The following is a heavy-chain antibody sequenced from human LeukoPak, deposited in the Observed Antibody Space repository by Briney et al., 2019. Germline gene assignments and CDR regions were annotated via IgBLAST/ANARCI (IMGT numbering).Heavy chain of an antibody. CDR2: INPNSGGT. V-gene: IGHV1-2*02. CDR1: GYTFTGYY. CDR3: ARDRSSSSDLGDYYYYMDV. Sequence: ASVKVSCKASGYTFTGYYMHWVRQAPGQGLEWMGWINPNSGGTNYAQKFQGRVTMTRDTSISTAYMELSRLRSDDTAVYYCARDRSSSSDLGDYYYYMDVWGKGTRSPSP. D-gene: IGHD6-6*01. J-gene: IGHJ6*03.